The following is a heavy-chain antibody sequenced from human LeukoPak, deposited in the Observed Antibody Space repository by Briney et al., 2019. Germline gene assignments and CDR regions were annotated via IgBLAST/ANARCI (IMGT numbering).Heavy chain of an antibody. D-gene: IGHD3-10*01. CDR3: ARGGRLLWFGELVHSCWFDP. CDR1: GGSFSGYY. Sequence: PSETLSPTCAVYGGSFSGYYWSWIRQPPGKGLEWIGEINHSGSTNYNPSLKSRVTISVDTSKNQFSLKLSSVTAADTAVYYCARGGRLLWFGELVHSCWFDPWGQGTLVTVSS. CDR2: INHSGST. J-gene: IGHJ5*02. V-gene: IGHV4-34*01.